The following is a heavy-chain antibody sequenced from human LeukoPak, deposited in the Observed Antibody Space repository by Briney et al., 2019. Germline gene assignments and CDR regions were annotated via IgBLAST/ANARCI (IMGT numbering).Heavy chain of an antibody. CDR3: ARAPRTGAWDMITFGGVIVHGDAFGF. Sequence: PSETLSLTCAVSGGSLISTTYYWGWIRQPPGKGLEWIGSIYYSGSTYYNPSLKSRVTVSVDMSKIQFSLQLSSVTAADTAVYYCARAPRTGAWDMITFGGVIVHGDAFGFWGQGTMVTVSS. CDR2: IYYSGST. D-gene: IGHD3-16*02. CDR1: GGSLISTTYY. J-gene: IGHJ3*01. V-gene: IGHV4-39*07.